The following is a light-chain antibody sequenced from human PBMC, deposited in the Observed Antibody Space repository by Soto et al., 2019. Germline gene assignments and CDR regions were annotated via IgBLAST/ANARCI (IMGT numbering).Light chain of an antibody. CDR1: QTISGW. Sequence: DIQMTQSPSTLSASVGDTVTITCRASQTISGWLAWYQQRPGKAPNLLIFDASTLESGVPSRFSGSGSGTTFTLTISSLQSDDFATYYCQQYDSFSVTFGQGTKVDIK. J-gene: IGKJ1*01. CDR2: DAS. V-gene: IGKV1-5*01. CDR3: QQYDSFSVT.